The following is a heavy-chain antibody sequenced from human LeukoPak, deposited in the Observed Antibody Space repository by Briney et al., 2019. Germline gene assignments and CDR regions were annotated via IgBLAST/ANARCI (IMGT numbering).Heavy chain of an antibody. CDR1: GGSISSGDYY. Sequence: SQTLSLTCTVSGGSISSGDYYWSWIRQPPGKGLEWIGYIYYSGSTYYNPSLKSRVTVSVDTSKNQFSLKLSSVTAADTAVYYCAREGDSSGPFDPWGQGTLVTVSS. CDR2: IYYSGST. D-gene: IGHD3-22*01. V-gene: IGHV4-30-4*01. J-gene: IGHJ5*02. CDR3: AREGDSSGPFDP.